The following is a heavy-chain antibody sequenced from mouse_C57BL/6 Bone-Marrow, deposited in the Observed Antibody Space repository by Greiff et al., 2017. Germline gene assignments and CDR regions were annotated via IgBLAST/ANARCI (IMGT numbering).Heavy chain of an antibody. J-gene: IGHJ4*01. Sequence: EVKLVESGGGLVQPKGSLKLSCAASGFSFNTYAMNWVRQAPGKGLEWVVRIRSKSNNYATYYADSVKDRFTISRDDSESMLYLQMNNLKTEDTAMYYCVRFLYGYYYAMDYWGQGTSVTVSS. CDR1: GFSFNTYA. CDR3: VRFLYGYYYAMDY. V-gene: IGHV10-1*01. D-gene: IGHD2-2*01. CDR2: IRSKSNNYAT.